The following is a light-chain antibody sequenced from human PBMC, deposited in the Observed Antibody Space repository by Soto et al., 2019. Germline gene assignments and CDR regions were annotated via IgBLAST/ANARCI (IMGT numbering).Light chain of an antibody. J-gene: IGLJ2*01. CDR3: QVWDSSTV. CDR1: NIGRKN. Sequence: SYELTQPLSVSVALGQTARITCGGNNIGRKNVHWYQQKPGQAPVLVIYRDSNRPSGIPERFSASNSGNTATLTISRAQAGDEADYYCQVWDSSTVFGGGTKLTVL. CDR2: RDS. V-gene: IGLV3-9*01.